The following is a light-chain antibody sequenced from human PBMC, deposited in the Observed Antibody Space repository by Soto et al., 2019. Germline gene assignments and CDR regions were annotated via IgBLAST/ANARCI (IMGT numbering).Light chain of an antibody. CDR3: TSYVGSDIRV. CDR2: EVS. J-gene: IGLJ3*02. V-gene: IGLV2-8*01. CDR1: SSDVGAYKY. Sequence: QSALTQPPFASGSPGQSVTISCTGTSSDVGAYKYVSWYQQYPGKAPKLMIYEVSKRPSGVPDRFSGSKSGNTASLTVSGLQAEDEADYYCTSYVGSDIRVFGGGTKVTVL.